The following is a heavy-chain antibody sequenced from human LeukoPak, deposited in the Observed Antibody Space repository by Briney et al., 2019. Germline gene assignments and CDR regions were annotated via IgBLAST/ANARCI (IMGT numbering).Heavy chain of an antibody. D-gene: IGHD6-19*01. CDR3: ASQWLSAFDI. J-gene: IGHJ3*02. V-gene: IGHV4-31*03. Sequence: SETLSLTCTVSGGSISSGGYYWSWIRQHPGKGLEWIGYIYYSGSTYYNPSLKSRVTISVGTSKNQFSLKLSSVTAADTAVYYCASQWLSAFDIWGQGTMVTVSS. CDR2: IYYSGST. CDR1: GGSISSGGYY.